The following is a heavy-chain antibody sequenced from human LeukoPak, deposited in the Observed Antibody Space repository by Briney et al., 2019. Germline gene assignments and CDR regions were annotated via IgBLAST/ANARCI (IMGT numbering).Heavy chain of an antibody. V-gene: IGHV3-33*01. J-gene: IGHJ4*02. CDR1: GFTFSSYG. CDR2: IWYDGSNK. CDR3: ARLSDRGYFDY. Sequence: PGRSLRLSCAASGFTFSSYGMHWVRQAPGKGLEWVAVIWYDGSNKYYADSVKGRFTISRDNSKNTLYLQMNSLRAEDTAVYYCARLSDRGYFDYWGQGTLVTVSS. D-gene: IGHD3-22*01.